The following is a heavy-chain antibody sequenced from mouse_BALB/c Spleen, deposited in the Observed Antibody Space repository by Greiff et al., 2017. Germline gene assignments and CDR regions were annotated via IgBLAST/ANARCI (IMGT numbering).Heavy chain of an antibody. CDR3: ARNDRYDLYYAMDY. D-gene: IGHD2-14*01. CDR2: ISSGGSYT. V-gene: IGHV5-6*01. CDR1: GFTFSSYG. J-gene: IGHJ4*01. Sequence: EVKLVESGGDLVKPGGSLKLSCAASGFTFSSYGMSWVRQTPDKRLEWVATISSGGSYTYYPDSVKGRFTISRDNAKNTLFLQMTSLRSEDTAMYYCARNDRYDLYYAMDYWGQGTSVTVSS.